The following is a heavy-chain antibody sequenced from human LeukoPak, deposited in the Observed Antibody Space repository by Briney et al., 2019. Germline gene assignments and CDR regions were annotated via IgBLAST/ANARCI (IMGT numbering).Heavy chain of an antibody. J-gene: IGHJ4*02. Sequence: ASVKDSRKASGYTFTTYGISGVRQAPGQGLEWMGWISAYNGNTQNAEKLWGRITTTKDTSNSIAYMELSSLRSEDTAVYYCALDGSGTSKSDYWGQGTLVTVSS. CDR1: GYTFTTYG. D-gene: IGHD3-10*01. CDR3: ALDGSGTSKSDY. V-gene: IGHV1-18*01. CDR2: ISAYNGNT.